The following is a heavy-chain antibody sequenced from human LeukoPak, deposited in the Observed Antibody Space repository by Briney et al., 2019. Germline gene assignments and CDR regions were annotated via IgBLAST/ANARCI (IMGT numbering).Heavy chain of an antibody. CDR1: GGSISNYY. D-gene: IGHD3-16*01. J-gene: IGHJ4*02. Sequence: PSETLSLTCTVSGGSISNYYWTWIRQPPGKGLEWIGYILYSGSTNYNPSLRSRVTIFIDTSKNQFSLRLSSVTAADAAVYYCARGDYYYFDYWGQGTQVTVSS. CDR3: ARGDYYYFDY. CDR2: ILYSGST. V-gene: IGHV4-59*01.